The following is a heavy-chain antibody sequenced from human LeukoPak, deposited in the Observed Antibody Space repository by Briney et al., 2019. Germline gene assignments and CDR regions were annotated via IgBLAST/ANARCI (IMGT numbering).Heavy chain of an antibody. Sequence: GGSLRLSCAASGFTFSTYAMNWVRQAPGKGLEWVSTISGSGGSTYYADSVKGRFTISRDNSKNTLYLQMNSLRAEDTAVYYCAKDSQLVVVRGVIMEYWGQGTLVTVSS. V-gene: IGHV3-23*01. CDR3: AKDSQLVVVRGVIMEY. CDR1: GFTFSTYA. CDR2: ISGSGGST. J-gene: IGHJ4*02. D-gene: IGHD3-10*01.